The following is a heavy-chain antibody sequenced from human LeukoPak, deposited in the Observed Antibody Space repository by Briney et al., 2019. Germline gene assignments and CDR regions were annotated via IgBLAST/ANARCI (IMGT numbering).Heavy chain of an antibody. CDR2: IIPIFGTA. D-gene: IGHD2-2*01. CDR3: ARDRCSSTSCYPAFTSFDS. CDR1: GVTFSSYA. Sequence: SVKVSCKASGVTFSSYAISWVRQAPGQGLEWMGGIIPIFGTANYAQKFQGRVTITADESTSTAYMELSSLRSEDTAVYYCARDRCSSTSCYPAFTSFDSWGQGNLVTVSS. J-gene: IGHJ4*02. V-gene: IGHV1-69*13.